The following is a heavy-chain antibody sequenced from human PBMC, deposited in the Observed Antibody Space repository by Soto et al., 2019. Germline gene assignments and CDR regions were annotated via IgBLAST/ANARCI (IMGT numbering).Heavy chain of an antibody. CDR3: ARHGYSYGGGYFDY. CDR1: GFTVSSNY. V-gene: IGHV3-66*04. D-gene: IGHD5-18*01. CDR2: IYSGGSA. Sequence: EVQLVESGGGLVQPGGSLRLSCAASGFTVSSNYMSWVRQAPGKGLEWVSVIYSGGSAYYADSVKGRFTISRDNSKNTRYLQMNSRRAEDTAVYYCARHGYSYGGGYFDYWGQGTLVTVSS. J-gene: IGHJ4*02.